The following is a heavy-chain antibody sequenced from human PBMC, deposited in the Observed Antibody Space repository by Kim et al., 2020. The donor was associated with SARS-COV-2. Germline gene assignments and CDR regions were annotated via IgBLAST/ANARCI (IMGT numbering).Heavy chain of an antibody. V-gene: IGHV3-23*01. Sequence: GGSLRLSCAASGFTFSSYTMSWVRQAPGKGLQWVSAISGSGDTSYYADSVKGRFTISRDTSKNTLSLQMNSLRADDTAVYYCANWYGSGTDWGQGTLVTVSS. CDR2: ISGSGDTS. CDR3: ANWYGSGTD. J-gene: IGHJ4*02. CDR1: GFTFSSYT. D-gene: IGHD3-10*01.